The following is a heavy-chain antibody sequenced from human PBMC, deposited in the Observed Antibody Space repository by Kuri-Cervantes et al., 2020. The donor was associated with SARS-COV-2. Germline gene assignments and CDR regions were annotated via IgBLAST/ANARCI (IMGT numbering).Heavy chain of an antibody. Sequence: AAVTVSCKASGYTFTSYGISWVRQAPGQGLEWMGIINPSGGSTSYAQKFQGRVTMTRDTSTSTVYMVLSSLRCEDTAVYDCALTRLGVKDAFDIWGQETMVTVSS. V-gene: IGHV1-46*01. CDR2: INPSGGST. CDR1: GYTFTSYG. J-gene: IGHJ3*02. CDR3: ALTRLGVKDAFDI. D-gene: IGHD3-16*01.